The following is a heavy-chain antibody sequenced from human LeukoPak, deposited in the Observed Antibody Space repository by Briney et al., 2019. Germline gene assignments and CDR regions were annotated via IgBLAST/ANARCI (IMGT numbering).Heavy chain of an antibody. J-gene: IGHJ6*02. V-gene: IGHV3-53*04. CDR2: IYSGGST. CDR1: GFTVSSKY. Sequence: PGGSLRLSCAASGFTVSSKYMSWVRQAPGKGLEWVSVIYSGGSTYYADSVKGRFTISRHNSKNTLYLQMNSLRAEDTAVYYCAREVRGDRYGMDVWGQGTTVTVSS. CDR3: AREVRGDRYGMDV. D-gene: IGHD2-21*02.